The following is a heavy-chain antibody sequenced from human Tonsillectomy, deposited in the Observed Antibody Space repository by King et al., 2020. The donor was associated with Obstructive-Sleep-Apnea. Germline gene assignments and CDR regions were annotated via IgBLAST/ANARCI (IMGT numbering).Heavy chain of an antibody. CDR1: GFSLSTTGVG. D-gene: IGHD6-13*01. CDR2: VYWDAEK. V-gene: IGHV2-5*02. Sequence: ITLKESGPTLVKPTQTLTLTCTFSGFSLSTTGVGVAWIRQPPGKALEWLSLVYWDAEKRYSPSLKSRLTITKDTSRNQVVLTMTNMDPVDTATYYCAHRKQLTYYFDYWGQGTLVTVSS. J-gene: IGHJ4*02. CDR3: AHRKQLTYYFDY.